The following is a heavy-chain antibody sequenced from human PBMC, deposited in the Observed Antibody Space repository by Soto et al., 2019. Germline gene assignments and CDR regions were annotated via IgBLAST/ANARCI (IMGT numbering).Heavy chain of an antibody. J-gene: IGHJ4*02. CDR1: GYTFTSYG. Sequence: KVSCKASGYTFTSYGFNWVRQAPGQGLEWMGWISPYNGDTNYAQNFQGRVTLTTDTSTSTAYMELRSLTSDDTAVYYCARTPRAQIIVLEDSSRFDSWGQGTLVTVSS. V-gene: IGHV1-18*04. CDR3: ARTPRAQIIVLEDSSRFDS. D-gene: IGHD2-15*01. CDR2: ISPYNGDT.